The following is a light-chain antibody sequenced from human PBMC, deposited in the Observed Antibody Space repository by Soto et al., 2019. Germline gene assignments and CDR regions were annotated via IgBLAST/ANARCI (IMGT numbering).Light chain of an antibody. CDR1: QSLNND. Sequence: DIQMTQSPSTLSASVGDRVTITCRASQSLNNDLAWYQQKPGKAPNPLIYDASTLERGVPSRFSGTGSGTEFTLAISGLQPDDFATYYCQQYHRSSVTFGQGTRLEIK. CDR2: DAS. J-gene: IGKJ5*01. V-gene: IGKV1-5*01. CDR3: QQYHRSSVT.